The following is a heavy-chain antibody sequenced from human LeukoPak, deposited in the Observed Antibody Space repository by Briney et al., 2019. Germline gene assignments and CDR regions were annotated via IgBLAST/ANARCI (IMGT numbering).Heavy chain of an antibody. J-gene: IGHJ4*02. CDR2: ISSSGSNI. CDR1: GFTFSSYE. CDR3: ARVYSTTSWNLGY. D-gene: IGHD2-2*01. V-gene: IGHV3-48*03. Sequence: PGGSLRLSCAASGFTFSSYEMNWVRQAPGKGLEWVSYISSSGSNIYYADSVKGRFTISRDNSKNTLYLQMGSLRAEDMAVYYCARVYSTTSWNLGYWGQGTLVTVSS.